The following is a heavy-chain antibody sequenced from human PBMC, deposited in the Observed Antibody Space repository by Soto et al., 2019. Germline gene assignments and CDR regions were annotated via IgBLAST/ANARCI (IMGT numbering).Heavy chain of an antibody. CDR1: GYTFTSYD. V-gene: IGHV1-8*01. CDR3: ARLRTVSADDALDL. J-gene: IGHJ3*01. CDR2: MNPNSGNT. D-gene: IGHD1-26*01. Sequence: ASLKVSCKASGYTFTSYDINWVRQATGEGLEWMGWMNPNSGNTGYAQKFQGRVTMTRNTSISTAYMELSSLRSEDTAVYYCARLRTVSADDALDLRGQGTMVTVS.